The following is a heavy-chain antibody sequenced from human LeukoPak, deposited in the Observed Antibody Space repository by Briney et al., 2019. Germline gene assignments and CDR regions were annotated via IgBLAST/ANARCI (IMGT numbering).Heavy chain of an antibody. V-gene: IGHV3-30*03. CDR1: GFTFSRYG. Sequence: GGSLRLSCAVSGFTFSRYGMHWVRQAPGKGLDWVAVISYDGSTKYYADSVKGRFTISRDNSKNMMYLQMNSLRAEDTAVYYCARDSSGWSKNYWGQGTLVTVSS. J-gene: IGHJ4*02. D-gene: IGHD6-19*01. CDR2: ISYDGSTK. CDR3: ARDSSGWSKNY.